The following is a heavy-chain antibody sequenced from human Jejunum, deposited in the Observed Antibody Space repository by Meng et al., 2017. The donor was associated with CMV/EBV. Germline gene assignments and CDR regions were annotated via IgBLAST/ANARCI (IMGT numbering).Heavy chain of an antibody. CDR2: IKPDGSEK. CDR1: TFSSYW. Sequence: TFSSYWMNWVRPAPGKGLEWVANIKPDGSEKYYVDSVKGRFTISRDNAKTSLYLQMNNLRAEDTAVYYCARAEYDFWSGYKYYLDYWGQGALVTVSS. V-gene: IGHV3-7*01. J-gene: IGHJ4*02. CDR3: ARAEYDFWSGYKYYLDY. D-gene: IGHD3-3*01.